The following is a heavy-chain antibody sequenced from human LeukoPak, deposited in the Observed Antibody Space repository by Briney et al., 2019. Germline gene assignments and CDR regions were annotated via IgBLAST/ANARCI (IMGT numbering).Heavy chain of an antibody. CDR2: ISAYNGNT. Sequence: ASVKVSCKASGYTFTSDGISWVRQAPGQGLEWMGWISAYNGNTNYAQKLQGRVTMTTDTSTSTAYMELRSLRSDDTAVYYCARDPYGDYVGVCDVWGQGTTVTVSS. CDR3: ARDPYGDYVGVCDV. J-gene: IGHJ6*02. D-gene: IGHD4-17*01. V-gene: IGHV1-18*01. CDR1: GYTFTSDG.